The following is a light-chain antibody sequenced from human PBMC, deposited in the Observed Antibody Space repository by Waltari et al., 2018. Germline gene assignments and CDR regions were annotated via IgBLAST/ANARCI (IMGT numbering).Light chain of an antibody. J-gene: IGKJ4*01. CDR3: QQRNSYPLT. Sequence: DIQMTQSPSSMSASVEDKVTITCRVSQGISNALAWYQQKLGKAPKLLIYASSSLQSGVPSRFSGSGSGTDFTLTISSLQPEDFAVYYCQQRNSYPLTFGGGTKVEIK. CDR2: ASS. CDR1: QGISNA. V-gene: IGKV1-17*01.